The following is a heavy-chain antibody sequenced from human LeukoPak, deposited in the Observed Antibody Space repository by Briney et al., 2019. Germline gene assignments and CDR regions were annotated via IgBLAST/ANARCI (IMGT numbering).Heavy chain of an antibody. CDR3: ASGSGNYDFWSGYYTGDY. CDR2: ISGSGGST. J-gene: IGHJ4*02. V-gene: IGHV3-23*01. D-gene: IGHD3-3*01. CDR1: GFTFSSYA. Sequence: GGSLRLSCAASGFTFSSYAMSWVRQAPGKGLEWVSAISGSGGSTYYADSVKGRFTISRDNSKNTLYLQMNSLRAEDTAVYYCASGSGNYDFWSGYYTGDYWGQGTLVTVSS.